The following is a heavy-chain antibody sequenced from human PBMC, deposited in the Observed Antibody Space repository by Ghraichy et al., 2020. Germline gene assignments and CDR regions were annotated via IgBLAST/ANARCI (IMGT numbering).Heavy chain of an antibody. J-gene: IGHJ4*02. Sequence: GESLRLSCTASGFTFSSNGMHWVRQAPGKGLEWVALIWYDGSNQVYADSVKGRFSISRDNSRGTRGTLYLQMNSLRAEDTAVYYCARYNCGDSDGALDYWGRGTLVTVSP. D-gene: IGHD2-21*02. CDR3: ARYNCGDSDGALDY. CDR1: GFTFSSNG. CDR2: IWYDGSNQ. V-gene: IGHV3-33*01.